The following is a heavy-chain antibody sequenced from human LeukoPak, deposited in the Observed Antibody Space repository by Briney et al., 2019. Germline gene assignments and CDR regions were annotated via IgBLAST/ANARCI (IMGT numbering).Heavy chain of an antibody. V-gene: IGHV4-34*01. CDR1: GGSFSGYY. J-gene: IGHJ4*02. Sequence: SETLSLTCAVYGGSFSGYYWSWIRQPPGKGLEWIGEINHSGSTNYNPSLKSRVTISVDTSKDQFSLKLSSVTAADTAVYYCARDQDGSGSYNIVYWGQGTLVTVSS. D-gene: IGHD3-10*01. CDR3: ARDQDGSGSYNIVY. CDR2: INHSGST.